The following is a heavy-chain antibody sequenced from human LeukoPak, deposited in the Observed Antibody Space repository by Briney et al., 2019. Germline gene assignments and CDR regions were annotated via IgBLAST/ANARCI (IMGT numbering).Heavy chain of an antibody. Sequence: GGSLRLSCAASGFTFSSYSMNWVRQAPGKGLEWVSYISSSSSTIYYADSVKGRFTISKDNAKNSLYLQMNSLRAEDTAVYYCARAGYGYCSGGSCLRIDYWGQGTLVTVSS. V-gene: IGHV3-48*01. D-gene: IGHD2-15*01. J-gene: IGHJ4*02. CDR2: ISSSSSTI. CDR3: ARAGYGYCSGGSCLRIDY. CDR1: GFTFSSYS.